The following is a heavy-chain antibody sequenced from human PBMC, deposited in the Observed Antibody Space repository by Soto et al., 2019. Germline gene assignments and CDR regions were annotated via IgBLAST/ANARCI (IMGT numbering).Heavy chain of an antibody. CDR3: ASIVVGATGHTDVDH. Sequence: QLQESGPGLVKPSETLSLTCSVSGGSISSNNYFWGWIRQPPGKGLEFVGSVHYSGGTYYKPALKSRVTVSLDTSKNQFSLRLMSVSAADTAVYYCASIVVGATGHTDVDHWGQGTLVTVSS. CDR2: VHYSGGT. V-gene: IGHV4-39*01. J-gene: IGHJ4*02. D-gene: IGHD2-15*01. CDR1: GGSISSNNYF.